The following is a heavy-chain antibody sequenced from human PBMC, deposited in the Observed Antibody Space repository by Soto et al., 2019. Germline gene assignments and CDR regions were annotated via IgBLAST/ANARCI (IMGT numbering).Heavy chain of an antibody. CDR3: ARAVAGAGGEYDY. Sequence: QVQVVQSGAEVKKPGASVKVSCKTSVYTFTTYGIGWVRQAPGQGLEWMGWISGANGHTNYAQNVQGRVTVTTDTATSTAYMELRSLRSDDTAVYYCARAVAGAGGEYDYWGQGTLVTVSS. CDR2: ISGANGHT. CDR1: VYTFTTYG. D-gene: IGHD6-13*01. V-gene: IGHV1-18*01. J-gene: IGHJ4*02.